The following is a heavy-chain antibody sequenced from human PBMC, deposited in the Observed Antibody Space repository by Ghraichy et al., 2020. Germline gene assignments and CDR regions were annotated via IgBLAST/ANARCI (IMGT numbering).Heavy chain of an antibody. V-gene: IGHV4-59*01. CDR1: GGSISSYY. CDR3: ARERNVLAAAGSAFDI. CDR2: IYYSGST. D-gene: IGHD6-13*01. J-gene: IGHJ3*02. Sequence: SETLSLTCTVSGGSISSYYWSWIRQPPGKGLEWIGYIYYSGSTNYNPSLKSRVTISVDTSKNQFSLKLSSVTAADTAVYYCARERNVLAAAGSAFDIWGQGTMVTVSS.